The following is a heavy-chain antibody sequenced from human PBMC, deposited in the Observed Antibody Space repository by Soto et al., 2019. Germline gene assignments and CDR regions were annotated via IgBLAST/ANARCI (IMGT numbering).Heavy chain of an antibody. Sequence: PSDTISLTRTVSGDSICSSTYYQYWNSQPPGKGLEWIGSIYYSGGPYYNPSLKSRVTISVATSKTQFSLKLSSVTAADTAVYYCARVTEGYSGYGDSFYYWGQGTLVTVSS. D-gene: IGHD5-12*01. CDR2: IYYSGGP. V-gene: IGHV4-39*01. CDR3: ARVTEGYSGYGDSFYY. J-gene: IGHJ4*02. CDR1: GDSICSSTYY.